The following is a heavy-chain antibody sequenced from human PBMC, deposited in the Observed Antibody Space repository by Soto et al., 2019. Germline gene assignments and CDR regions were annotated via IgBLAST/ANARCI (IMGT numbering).Heavy chain of an antibody. Sequence: GASVKVSCKASGYTFTGYYMHWVRQAPGQGLEWMGWINPNSGGTNYAQKFQGRVTMTRDTSISTAYMELSRLRSDDTAVYYCARVRSITMIVVVINDAFDIWGQGTMVTVS. D-gene: IGHD3-22*01. CDR1: GYTFTGYY. CDR3: ARVRSITMIVVVINDAFDI. CDR2: INPNSGGT. V-gene: IGHV1-2*02. J-gene: IGHJ3*02.